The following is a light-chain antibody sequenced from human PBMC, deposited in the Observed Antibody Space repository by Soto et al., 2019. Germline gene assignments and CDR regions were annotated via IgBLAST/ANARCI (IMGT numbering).Light chain of an antibody. Sequence: QAVVTQPPSASGTPGQRVTISCSGSSSNIGSNPVHWYQQVPGTAPKLLIHNNNQRPSGVPARFSGSKSGTSASLAISGLQSEDEADYYCAAWDDSLNGVLFGGGTKLTVL. V-gene: IGLV1-44*01. CDR3: AAWDDSLNGVL. J-gene: IGLJ2*01. CDR1: SSNIGSNP. CDR2: NNN.